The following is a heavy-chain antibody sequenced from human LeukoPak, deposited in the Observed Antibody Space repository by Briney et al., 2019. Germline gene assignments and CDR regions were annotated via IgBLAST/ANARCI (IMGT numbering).Heavy chain of an antibody. CDR1: GYGCTNYW. J-gene: IGHJ4*02. D-gene: IGHD2-15*01. Sequence: VESLKISWKGSGYGCTNYWIGWVRQMPGKGLECRGIIYPGDSDTRYSPSFHGQVTISADQSLSTAYLQWSSLNASDTAMYYCARRGGGGSWDFDYWGQGTLVTVSS. CDR3: ARRGGGGSWDFDY. CDR2: IYPGDSDT. V-gene: IGHV5-51*01.